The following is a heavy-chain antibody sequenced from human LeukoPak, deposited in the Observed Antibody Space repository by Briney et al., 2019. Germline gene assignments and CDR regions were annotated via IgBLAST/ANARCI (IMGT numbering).Heavy chain of an antibody. CDR1: GYTFTGYY. CDR3: ARVVTCSGGSCYSHFDY. J-gene: IGHJ4*02. V-gene: IGHV1-2*02. Sequence: ASVKVSCKASGYTFTGYYIHWVRQAPGQGLEWMGWFNPKSGGANYAQKFQGRVTMTRDTSISTAYMELSRLRSDDTAVYYCARVVTCSGGSCYSHFDYWGQGTLVTVSS. CDR2: FNPKSGGA. D-gene: IGHD2-15*01.